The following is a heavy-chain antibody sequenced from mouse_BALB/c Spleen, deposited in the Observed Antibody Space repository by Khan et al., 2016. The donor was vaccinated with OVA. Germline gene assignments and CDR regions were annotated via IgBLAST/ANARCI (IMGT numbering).Heavy chain of an antibody. Sequence: VQLQQSGPVLARPGASVKMSCKASGYNFTSYWMHWVKQRPGQGLEWIGGIFPGNSDTTHNQKSKGKAKLTAVTSASTDHMELSSPTNDDSTVSYCTRAGYGAFACWGQGTLVTVTA. V-gene: IGHV1-5*01. CDR1: GYNFTSYW. D-gene: IGHD1-1*01. CDR3: TRAGYGAFAC. CDR2: IFPGNSDT. J-gene: IGHJ3*01.